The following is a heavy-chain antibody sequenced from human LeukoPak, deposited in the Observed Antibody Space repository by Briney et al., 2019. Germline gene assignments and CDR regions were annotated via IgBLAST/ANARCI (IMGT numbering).Heavy chain of an antibody. Sequence: SETLSLTCAVYGGSFSGYYWSWIRQPPGKGLEWIGSIYYSGSTYYNPSLKSRVTISVDTSKNQFSLKLSSVTAADTAVYYCARWPDYGDYSFDYWGQGTLVTVSS. CDR2: IYYSGST. V-gene: IGHV4-34*01. CDR1: GGSFSGYY. CDR3: ARWPDYGDYSFDY. D-gene: IGHD4-17*01. J-gene: IGHJ4*02.